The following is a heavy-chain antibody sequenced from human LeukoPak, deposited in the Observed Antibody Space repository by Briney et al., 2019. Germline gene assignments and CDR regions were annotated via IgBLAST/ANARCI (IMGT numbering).Heavy chain of an antibody. J-gene: IGHJ6*03. Sequence: PGGSLRLSCAASGFTFSSYGMHWVRQAPGKGLEWVAFIRYDGSNKYYANSVKGRFTISRDNSKNTLYLQMNSLRAEDTAVYYCAKGDPPGSYYYYYMDVWGKGTTVTVSS. D-gene: IGHD2-15*01. CDR3: AKGDPPGSYYYYYMDV. V-gene: IGHV3-30*02. CDR2: IRYDGSNK. CDR1: GFTFSSYG.